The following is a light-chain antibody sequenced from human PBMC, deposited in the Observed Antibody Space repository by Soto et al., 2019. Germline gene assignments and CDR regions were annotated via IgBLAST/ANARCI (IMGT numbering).Light chain of an antibody. Sequence: EIVLTQSPCTLSLSPGERATLSCRASQSVSSNLAWYQQKPGQAPRLLIYGASSMPTGIPFRFSGSGSGTEFTLTISSLQSEDFAIYYCQQYNNWPLTFGQGTRLEI. V-gene: IGKV3-15*01. J-gene: IGKJ5*01. CDR2: GAS. CDR1: QSVSSN. CDR3: QQYNNWPLT.